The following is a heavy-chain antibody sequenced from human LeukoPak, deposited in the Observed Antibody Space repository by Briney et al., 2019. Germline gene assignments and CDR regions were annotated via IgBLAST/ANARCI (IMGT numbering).Heavy chain of an antibody. J-gene: IGHJ5*02. CDR2: IYTSGNT. Sequence: SETLSLTCTVSGGSISSGSYYWSWIRQPAGKGLEWIGRIYTSGNTNYNPSLKSRVTISVDTSKNQFSLKLSSVTAADTAVYYCARSVIAARTLVAWGQGTLVTVSS. V-gene: IGHV4-61*02. D-gene: IGHD6-6*01. CDR3: ARSVIAARTLVA. CDR1: GGSISSGSYY.